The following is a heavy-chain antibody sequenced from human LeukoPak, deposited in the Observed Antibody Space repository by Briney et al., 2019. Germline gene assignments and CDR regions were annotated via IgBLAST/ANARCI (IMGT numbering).Heavy chain of an antibody. CDR3: ARDGIQYYDFWSGLDY. V-gene: IGHV3-49*04. J-gene: IGHJ4*02. Sequence: GGSLRLSCTASGFTFGDYAMSWVRQAPGKGLEWVGFIRSKAYGGTTEYAASVKGRFTISRDDSKSIAYLQMNSLRAEDTAVYYCARDGIQYYDFWSGLDYWGQGTLVTVSS. D-gene: IGHD3-3*01. CDR2: IRSKAYGGTT. CDR1: GFTFGDYA.